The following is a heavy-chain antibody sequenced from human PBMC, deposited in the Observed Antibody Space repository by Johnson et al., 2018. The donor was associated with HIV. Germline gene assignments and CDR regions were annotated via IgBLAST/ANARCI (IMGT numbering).Heavy chain of an antibody. V-gene: IGHV3-66*01. CDR2: LFSGGSI. CDR1: GFTFSSYY. CDR3: ARACRDGYTCDAFDI. Sequence: VQLVESGGGEVQPGRSLRLSCAASGFTFSSYYMSWVRQAPGKGLEWVSVLFSGGSIYFADSVKGRFTISRDNSKNTLYLQMNSLRVEDTAVYYCARACRDGYTCDAFDIWGQGTMVTVSS. J-gene: IGHJ3*02. D-gene: IGHD5-24*01.